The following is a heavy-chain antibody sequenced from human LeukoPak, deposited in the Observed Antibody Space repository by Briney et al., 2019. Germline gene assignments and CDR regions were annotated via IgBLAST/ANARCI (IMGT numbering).Heavy chain of an antibody. J-gene: IGHJ4*02. CDR1: GFTFSSYA. Sequence: PGGSLRLSCAASGFTFSSYAMHWVRQAPGKGLEWVAVISYDGSNKYYADSVKGRFTISRDNSKNTLYLQMNSLRAEDTAVYYCARGETAMVTPFDYWGQGTLVTVSS. V-gene: IGHV3-30-3*01. CDR3: ARGETAMVTPFDY. CDR2: ISYDGSNK. D-gene: IGHD5-18*01.